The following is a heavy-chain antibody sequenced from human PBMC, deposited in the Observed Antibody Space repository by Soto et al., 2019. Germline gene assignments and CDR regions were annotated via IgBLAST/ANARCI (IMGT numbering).Heavy chain of an antibody. Sequence: SETLSLTCAVSGGSISSSNWWSWVRQPPGKGLEWIGEIYHSGSTNYNPSLKSRVTISVDKSKNQFSLKLSSVTAADTAVYYCARVRQWELPHRNFDYWGQGTLVTVSS. CDR2: IYHSGST. D-gene: IGHD1-26*01. J-gene: IGHJ4*02. CDR3: ARVRQWELPHRNFDY. V-gene: IGHV4-4*02. CDR1: GGSISSSNW.